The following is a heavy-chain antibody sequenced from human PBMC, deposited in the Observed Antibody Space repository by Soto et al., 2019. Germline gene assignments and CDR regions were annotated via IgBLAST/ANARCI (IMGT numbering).Heavy chain of an antibody. J-gene: IGHJ6*02. CDR1: GFTFSSYS. CDR3: ARDEAAAGFLDV. CDR2: ISSSSSTI. Sequence: EVQLVESGGGLVQPGGSLRLSCAASGFTFSSYSMNWVRQAPGKGLEWVSYISSSSSTIYYADTVKGRFTISRDNAKNSLYLQMNSLRDDVTAVYYCARDEAAAGFLDVWGQGTTVTVSS. D-gene: IGHD6-13*01. V-gene: IGHV3-48*02.